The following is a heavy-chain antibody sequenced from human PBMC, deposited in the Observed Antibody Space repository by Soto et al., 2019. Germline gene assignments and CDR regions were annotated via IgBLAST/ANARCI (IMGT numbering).Heavy chain of an antibody. CDR1: GFTFSSYW. CDR2: IKQDGSEK. CDR3: ARDSSRKYSSGWYAFDI. V-gene: IGHV3-7*03. D-gene: IGHD6-19*01. J-gene: IGHJ3*02. Sequence: GGSLRLSCAASGFTFSSYWMSWVRQAPGKGLEWVANIKQDGSEKYYVDSVKGRFTISRDNAKNSLYLQMNSLRAEDTAVYYCARDSSRKYSSGWYAFDIWGKGTMVTVSS.